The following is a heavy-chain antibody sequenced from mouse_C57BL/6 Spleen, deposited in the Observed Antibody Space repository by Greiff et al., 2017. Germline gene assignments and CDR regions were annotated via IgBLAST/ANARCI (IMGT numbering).Heavy chain of an antibody. CDR3: TGGYHLH. V-gene: IGHV6-3*01. CDR2: IRLKSDNYAT. CDR1: GFTFSNYW. J-gene: IGHJ2*01. D-gene: IGHD3-1*01. Sequence: VQLKESGGGLVQPGGSMKLSCVASGFTFSNYWMNWVRQSPEKGLEWVAQIRLKSDNYATHYAESVKGRFTISRDDSKSSVYLQMNNLRAEDTGIYYCTGGYHLHWGQGTTLTVSS.